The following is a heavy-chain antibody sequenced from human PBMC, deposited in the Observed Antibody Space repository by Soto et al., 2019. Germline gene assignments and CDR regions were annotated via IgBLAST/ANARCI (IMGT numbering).Heavy chain of an antibody. CDR1: GYTFTSYY. J-gene: IGHJ3*02. CDR2: INPSGGRT. Sequence: QVQLVQSGAEVKKPGGSVKVSCKASGYTFTSYYMHWVRQAPGQGLEWMGIINPSGGRTSYAQKFQGKVTMTRDTSTRTVYLELSSLRSEDTAVYYCARYDSQHAFDIWGQGTMVTVSS. D-gene: IGHD3-22*01. CDR3: ARYDSQHAFDI. V-gene: IGHV1-46*03.